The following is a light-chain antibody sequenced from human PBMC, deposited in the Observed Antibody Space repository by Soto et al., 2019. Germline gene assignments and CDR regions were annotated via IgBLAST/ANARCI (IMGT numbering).Light chain of an antibody. Sequence: QSALTRPASVSGSPGQSITISCTGTSSDVGSYNLVSWYQQHPGKAPKFMIYEVSKRPSGVSNRFSGSKSGNTASLTISGLQAEDEADYYCCSYAGSSSYVFGTGTKVTVL. V-gene: IGLV2-23*02. CDR2: EVS. CDR1: SSDVGSYNL. CDR3: CSYAGSSSYV. J-gene: IGLJ1*01.